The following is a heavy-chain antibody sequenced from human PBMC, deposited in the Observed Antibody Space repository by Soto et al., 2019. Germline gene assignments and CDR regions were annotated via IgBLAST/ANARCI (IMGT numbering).Heavy chain of an antibody. Sequence: SETLSLTCTVSGGSISSGGYYWSWIRQHPGKGLEWIGYIYYSGSTYYNPSLRSRVTISVDTSKNQFSLKLSSVTAADTAVYCCARVWRSAGSFDYWGQGTLVTVSS. CDR2: IYYSGST. V-gene: IGHV4-31*03. D-gene: IGHD3-10*01. CDR1: GGSISSGGYY. CDR3: ARVWRSAGSFDY. J-gene: IGHJ4*02.